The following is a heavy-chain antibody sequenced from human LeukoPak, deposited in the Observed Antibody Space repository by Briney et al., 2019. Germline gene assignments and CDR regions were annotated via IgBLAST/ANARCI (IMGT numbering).Heavy chain of an antibody. J-gene: IGHJ5*01. CDR3: AKDRSTGWYAGFDF. CDR2: ISYDGIYK. Sequence: HSGGSLRLPCAASGFTFSSYGMHWVRQAPGKGLEWVAYISYDGIYKNYTDSVKGRFTIARDNSKTTLYLQMISLRPEDTAVYYCAKDRSTGWYAGFDFWGQGTLVTVSS. CDR1: GFTFSSYG. V-gene: IGHV3-30*18. D-gene: IGHD6-19*01.